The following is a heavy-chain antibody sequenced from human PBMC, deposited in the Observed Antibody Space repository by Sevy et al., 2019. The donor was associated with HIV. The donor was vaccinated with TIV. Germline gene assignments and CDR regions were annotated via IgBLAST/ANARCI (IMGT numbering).Heavy chain of an antibody. D-gene: IGHD3-22*01. J-gene: IGHJ4*02. CDR2: TYPGDSDT. CDR3: GRPAGYYDTSGYSLIDK. CDR1: GYSFTSYW. V-gene: IGHV5-51*01. Sequence: GESLKISCKGSGYSFTSYWIDWVRQMPGKGLEWMGSTYPGDSDTRYSPSFQDQVTISADKSITTAYLQWSSLKASDTAMYYCGRPAGYYDTSGYSLIDKWGQGTLVTVSS.